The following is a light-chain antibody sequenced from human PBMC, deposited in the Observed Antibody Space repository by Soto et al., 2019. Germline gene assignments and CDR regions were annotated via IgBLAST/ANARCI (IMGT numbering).Light chain of an antibody. CDR1: SSNIGSNT. V-gene: IGLV1-44*01. CDR2: SNN. CDR3: AAWDDSLNGSVV. Sequence: QSVLTQPPSASGTPGRRVTISCSGSSSNIGSNTVNWYQQLPGTAPKLLIYSNNQRPSGVPDRFSGSKSGTSASLAISGLQSEDEADYYCAAWDDSLNGSVVFGGGTKLTVL. J-gene: IGLJ2*01.